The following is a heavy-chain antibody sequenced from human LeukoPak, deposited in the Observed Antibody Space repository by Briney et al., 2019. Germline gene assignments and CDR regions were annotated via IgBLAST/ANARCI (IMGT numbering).Heavy chain of an antibody. CDR2: ISGSGGST. J-gene: IGHJ4*02. CDR1: GFTFSSYA. V-gene: IGHV3-23*01. D-gene: IGHD3-10*01. Sequence: PGGSLRPSCAASGFTFSSYAMRWVRQAPGKGLEWVSAISGSGGSTYYADSVKGRFTISRDNSKNTLYLQMNSLRAEDTAVYYCAKGGRGYFDYWGQGTLVTVSS. CDR3: AKGGRGYFDY.